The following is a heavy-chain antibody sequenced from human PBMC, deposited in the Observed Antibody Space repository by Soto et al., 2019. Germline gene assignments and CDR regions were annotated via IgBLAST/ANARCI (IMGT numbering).Heavy chain of an antibody. Sequence: GGSLRLSCSASGFTFRHFWMDWVRQAPGKGLEWVANINPDGSEKHYVDSVKGRFTISRDNAKNSLYLQMSSLTAEDSALYYCSSSLNAWGKGTRVTVSS. CDR1: GFTFRHFW. CDR3: SSSLNA. V-gene: IGHV3-7*01. CDR2: INPDGSEK. J-gene: IGHJ5*02.